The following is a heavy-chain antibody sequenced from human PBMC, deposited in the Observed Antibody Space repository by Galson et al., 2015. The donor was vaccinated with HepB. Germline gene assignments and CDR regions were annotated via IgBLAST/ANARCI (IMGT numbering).Heavy chain of an antibody. CDR1: GFTFSDSA. D-gene: IGHD3-22*01. CDR3: TIDRRTYDSRGYSFEY. J-gene: IGHJ4*02. Sequence: SLRLSCAASGFTFSDSALHWVRQASGKGLEWVGRIRSKANDYATVYAASVKGRFTISRDDSKNMAYLQMNSLKTEDTAVYYCTIDRRTYDSRGYSFEYWGQGTLVTVSS. V-gene: IGHV3-73*01. CDR2: IRSKANDYAT.